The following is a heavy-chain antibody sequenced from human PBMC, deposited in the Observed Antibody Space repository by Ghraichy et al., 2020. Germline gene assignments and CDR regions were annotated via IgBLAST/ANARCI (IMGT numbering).Heavy chain of an antibody. V-gene: IGHV4-4*07. CDR3: ASEGEAYSSGWYSGKDRYYFDY. CDR2: IYTSGST. Sequence: SETLSLTCTVSGGSISSYYWSWIRQPAGKGLEWIGRIYTSGSTNYNPSLKSRVTMSVDTSKNQFSLKLSSVTAADTAVYYCASEGEAYSSGWYSGKDRYYFDYWGQGTLVTVSS. D-gene: IGHD6-19*01. CDR1: GGSISSYY. J-gene: IGHJ4*02.